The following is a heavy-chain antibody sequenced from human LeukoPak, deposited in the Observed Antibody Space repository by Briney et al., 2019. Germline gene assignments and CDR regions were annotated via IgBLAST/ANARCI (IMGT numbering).Heavy chain of an antibody. CDR1: GGSISSYY. J-gene: IGHJ4*02. Sequence: SETLSLTCTVSGGSISSYYWSWIRQPAGKGLEWIGRIYASGSSNYNPSLKSRVTISGDTSKNQFSLKLSSVIAADTAVYYCAREVAGTLNFDYWGQGTLVTVSS. CDR2: IYASGSS. CDR3: AREVAGTLNFDY. D-gene: IGHD6-19*01. V-gene: IGHV4-4*07.